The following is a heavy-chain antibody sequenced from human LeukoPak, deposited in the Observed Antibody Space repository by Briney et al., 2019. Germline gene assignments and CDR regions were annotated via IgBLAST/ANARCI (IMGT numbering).Heavy chain of an antibody. J-gene: IGHJ5*02. Sequence: GASVTVSCKASRYTFTGHYVHWVRQAPGQGLEGMGWINPNSGGTSYAQKFQGRVTMTRDTYINTAYMELNRLKSDDAAVFYCARQMTSSFIWFDPWGQGTLVTVSS. CDR1: RYTFTGHY. CDR3: ARQMTSSFIWFDP. CDR2: INPNSGGT. D-gene: IGHD3-10*01. V-gene: IGHV1-2*02.